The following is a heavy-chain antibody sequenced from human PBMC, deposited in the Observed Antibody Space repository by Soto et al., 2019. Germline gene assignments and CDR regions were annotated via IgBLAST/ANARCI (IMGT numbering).Heavy chain of an antibody. CDR1: GFTFSSYA. V-gene: IGHV3-23*01. CDR2: ISGSGGST. J-gene: IGHJ4*02. Sequence: EVQLLESGGGLVQPGGSLRLSCAASGFTFSSYAMSWVRQAPGKGLEWVSAISGSGGSTYYADSVKGRFTISRDNSKNTLYLQXNSLRAEDTAVYYCAKRXIXGVVIPYYFDYWGQGTLVTVSS. D-gene: IGHD3-3*01. CDR3: AKRXIXGVVIPYYFDY.